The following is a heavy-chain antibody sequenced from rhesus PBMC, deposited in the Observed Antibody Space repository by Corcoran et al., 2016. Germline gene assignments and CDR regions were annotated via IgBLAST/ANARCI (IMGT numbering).Heavy chain of an antibody. CDR3: ARGGAAVYYGLDS. D-gene: IGHD6-19*01. V-gene: IGHV4-147*01. CDR1: GYSISSNY. CDR2: IYGSSGST. J-gene: IGHJ6*01. Sequence: QVQLQESGPGLVKPSETLSLTCAVAGYSISSNYWSWIRQPPGKGLEWIGYIYGSSGSTYYNPSLKSRVTISTDTSKNQFSLKLSSVTAADTAVYYCARGGAAVYYGLDSWGQGVVVTVSS.